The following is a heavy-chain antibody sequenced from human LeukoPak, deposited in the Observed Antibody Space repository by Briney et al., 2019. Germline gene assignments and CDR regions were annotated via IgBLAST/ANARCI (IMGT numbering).Heavy chain of an antibody. CDR1: GFTFSSYG. Sequence: GGSLRLSCAASGFTFSSYGMHWVRQAPGKGLEWVAFIRCDGSNKYYADSVKGRFTISRDNSKNTLYVQMNSLRAEDTAMYYCAKNMNYYYMDVWGTGTTVTVSS. CDR2: IRCDGSNK. CDR3: AKNMNYYYMDV. J-gene: IGHJ6*03. D-gene: IGHD2/OR15-2a*01. V-gene: IGHV3-30*02.